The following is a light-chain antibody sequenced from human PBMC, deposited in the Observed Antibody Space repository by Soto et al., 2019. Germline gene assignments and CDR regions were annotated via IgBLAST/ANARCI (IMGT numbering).Light chain of an antibody. V-gene: IGKV3-20*01. J-gene: IGKJ4*01. CDR2: DAD. CDR1: QSVTNSY. Sequence: EIVLTQSPGTLSLSPGERVTLSCRASQSVTNSYVAWYQQKPGQAHRLLIYDADTRATGIQDRFSGSGSGTDFSLTIRRLEPEDLAVYFCKQYGSSPLTFGGGTKVDIK. CDR3: KQYGSSPLT.